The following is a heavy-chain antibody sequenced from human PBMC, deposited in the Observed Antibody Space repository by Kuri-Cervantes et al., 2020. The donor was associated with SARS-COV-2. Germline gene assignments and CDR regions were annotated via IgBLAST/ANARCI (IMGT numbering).Heavy chain of an antibody. D-gene: IGHD3-3*01. J-gene: IGHJ4*02. CDR1: GGSFSGYY. Sequence: GSLRLSCAVYGGSFSGYYWSWIRQPPGKGLEWIGEINHSGSTNYNPSLKSRVTISVDTSKNQFSLKLSSVTAADTAVYYCARGTRYYDFWSGCLNWGQGTLVTVSS. CDR3: ARGTRYYDFWSGCLN. V-gene: IGHV4-34*01. CDR2: INHSGST.